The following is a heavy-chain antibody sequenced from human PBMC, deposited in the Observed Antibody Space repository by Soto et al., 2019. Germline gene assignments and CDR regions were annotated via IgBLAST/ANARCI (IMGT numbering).Heavy chain of an antibody. V-gene: IGHV3-23*01. CDR2: ISGSGGST. J-gene: IGHJ4*02. CDR3: AKGRPTVRGVITLPFDY. CDR1: CSAFICYP. D-gene: IGHD3-10*01. Sequence: GGSVSLSCALYCSAFICYPFNCVLPAPGKGLEWVSAISGSGGSTYYADSVKGRFTISRDNSKNTLYLQMNSLRAEDTAVYYCAKGRPTVRGVITLPFDYWGQGT.